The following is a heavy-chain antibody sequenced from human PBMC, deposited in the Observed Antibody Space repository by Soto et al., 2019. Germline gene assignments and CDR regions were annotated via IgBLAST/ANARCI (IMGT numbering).Heavy chain of an antibody. CDR3: ARVSYWELPLQGHFDY. CDR2: ISAYNGNT. CDR1: GYTFTSYG. V-gene: IGHV1-18*04. Sequence: AAVKVSCKASGYTFTSYGISWVRQAPGQGLEWMGWISAYNGNTNYAQKLQGRVTMTTDTSTSTAYMELRSLRSDDTAVYYCARVSYWELPLQGHFDYWGQGTLVTVSS. D-gene: IGHD1-26*01. J-gene: IGHJ4*02.